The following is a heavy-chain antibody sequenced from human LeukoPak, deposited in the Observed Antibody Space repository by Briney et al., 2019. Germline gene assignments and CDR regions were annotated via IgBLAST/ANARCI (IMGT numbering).Heavy chain of an antibody. CDR3: ARGFYSSGWYFY. CDR1: GGSFSGYY. D-gene: IGHD6-19*01. J-gene: IGHJ4*02. V-gene: IGHV4-34*01. CDR2: INHSGST. Sequence: SETLSLTCAVYGGSFSGYYWSWIRQPLGKGLEWIGEINHSGSTNYNPSLKSRVTISVDTSKNQFSLKLSSVTAADTAVYYCARGFYSSGWYFYWSQGTLATVSS.